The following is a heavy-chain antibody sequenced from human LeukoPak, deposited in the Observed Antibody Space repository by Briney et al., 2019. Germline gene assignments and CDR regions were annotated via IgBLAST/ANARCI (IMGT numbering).Heavy chain of an antibody. CDR3: VRSSGWYHRGPDYYYYYMDV. V-gene: IGHV3-21*01. Sequence: TGGSLRLSCAASGFIFNSHSMNWVRQAPGKGLEWVSSISSTSSYIYYADSVKSRFTISRDNAKNSLYLQMNSLRAEDTAVYYCVRSSGWYHRGPDYYYYYMDVWGKGTTVTVS. CDR1: GFIFNSHS. D-gene: IGHD6-19*01. CDR2: ISSTSSYI. J-gene: IGHJ6*03.